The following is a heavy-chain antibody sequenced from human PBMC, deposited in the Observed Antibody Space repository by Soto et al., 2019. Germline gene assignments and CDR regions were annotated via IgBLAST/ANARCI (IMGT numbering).Heavy chain of an antibody. D-gene: IGHD3-10*01. CDR3: AKGFGWGSTYTFEY. J-gene: IGHJ4*02. CDR2: ISGSDDST. CDR1: GFTLSSYA. Sequence: VGSLRLSCAASGFTLSSYAMSWARQAPGKGLEWVSGISGSDDSTYYADSVKGRFTIFRDNFKNTLYMQMNSLRADDTALYYCAKGFGWGSTYTFEYWGLVTLVTVST. V-gene: IGHV3-23*01.